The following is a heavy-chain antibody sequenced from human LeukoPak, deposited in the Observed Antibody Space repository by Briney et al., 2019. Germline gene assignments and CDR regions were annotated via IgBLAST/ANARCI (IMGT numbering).Heavy chain of an antibody. J-gene: IGHJ6*02. CDR3: AREVRYFDWPDSIGMDV. CDR1: GFTVSSNY. V-gene: IGHV3-66*02. CDR2: IYSGGST. D-gene: IGHD3-9*01. Sequence: GGSLRLSCAASGFTVSSNYMSWVRQAPGKGLEWVSVIYSGGSTYYADSVKGRFTISRDNSKNTLYLQMNSLRAEDTAVYYCAREVRYFDWPDSIGMDVWGQGTTVTVSS.